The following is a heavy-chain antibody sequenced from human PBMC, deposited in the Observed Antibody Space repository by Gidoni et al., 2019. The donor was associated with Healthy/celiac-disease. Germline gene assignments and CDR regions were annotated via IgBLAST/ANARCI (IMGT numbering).Heavy chain of an antibody. D-gene: IGHD2-2*02. Sequence: QVQLVESGGGLVKPGGSLRPSCAASGFTFSDYYMSWIRPAPGKGLEWVSYISSSGSTIYYADSVKGRFTISRDNAKNSLYLQRNSLRAEDTAVYYCARDHASCSSTSCYTEDAFDIWGQGTMVTVSS. CDR2: ISSSGSTI. J-gene: IGHJ3*02. CDR1: GFTFSDYY. CDR3: ARDHASCSSTSCYTEDAFDI. V-gene: IGHV3-11*01.